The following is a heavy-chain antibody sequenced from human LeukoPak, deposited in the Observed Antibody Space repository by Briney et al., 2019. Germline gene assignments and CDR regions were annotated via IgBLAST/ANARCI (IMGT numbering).Heavy chain of an antibody. CDR2: INSDGSST. D-gene: IGHD5-12*01. V-gene: IGHV3-74*01. CDR1: GFTFSSYW. Sequence: PGGSLRLSCAASGFTFSSYWMPWVRQAPGKGLVWVSRINSDGSSTSYADSVKGRFTISRDNAKNTLYLQMNSLRAEDTAVYCCARVWWLNDYFDYWGQGTLVTVSS. CDR3: ARVWWLNDYFDY. J-gene: IGHJ4*02.